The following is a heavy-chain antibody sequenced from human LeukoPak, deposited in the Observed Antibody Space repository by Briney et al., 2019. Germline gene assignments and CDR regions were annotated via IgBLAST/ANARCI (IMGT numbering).Heavy chain of an antibody. CDR3: ARGPPQGLVVVPATDYYYMDV. J-gene: IGHJ6*03. CDR1: GFTFSSYW. CDR2: IKQDGSEK. Sequence: PGGSLRLSCVVSGFTFSSYWMSWVRQAPGKGLEWVANIKQDGSEKYYVDSVKGRFTISRDNPKNSLYLQMNSLRAEDTAVYYCARGPPQGLVVVPATDYYYMDVWGKGTTVTVSS. D-gene: IGHD2-15*01. V-gene: IGHV3-7*01.